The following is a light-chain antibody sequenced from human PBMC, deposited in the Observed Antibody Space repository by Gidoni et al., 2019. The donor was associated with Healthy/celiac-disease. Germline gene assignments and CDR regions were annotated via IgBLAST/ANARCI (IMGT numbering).Light chain of an antibody. CDR1: QSISSY. V-gene: IGKV1-39*01. CDR3: QQSYSTPLT. Sequence: DIQMTQSPSSLSASVGDRVSITCQARQSISSYLNWYQQKPGKAPTLLIYAAPRLQSGVPSRFSGSGPGTDFTPTISSLQPEEFATYYCQQSYSTPLTFGGGTQVEIK. CDR2: AAP. J-gene: IGKJ4*01.